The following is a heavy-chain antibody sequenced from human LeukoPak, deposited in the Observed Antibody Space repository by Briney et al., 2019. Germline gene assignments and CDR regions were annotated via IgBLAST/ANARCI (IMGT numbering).Heavy chain of an antibody. CDR3: ARAHSSSSGYYYYMDV. Sequence: SQTLSLTCTLSGGSISSGSYYWSWIRQPAGKGLEWIGRIYTSGSTNYNPSLKSRVTISVDTSKNQFSLKLSSVTAADTAVYYCARAHSSSSGYYYYMDVWGKGTTVTVSS. CDR2: IYTSGST. V-gene: IGHV4-61*02. D-gene: IGHD6-6*01. CDR1: GGSISSGSYY. J-gene: IGHJ6*03.